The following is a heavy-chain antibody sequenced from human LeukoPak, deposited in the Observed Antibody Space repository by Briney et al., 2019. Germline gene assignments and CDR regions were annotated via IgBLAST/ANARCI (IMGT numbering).Heavy chain of an antibody. CDR2: IIPILGIA. D-gene: IGHD1-1*01. CDR1: GGTFSSYA. J-gene: IGHJ4*02. Sequence: SVKVSCKASGGTFSSYAISWVRQAPGQGLEWMGRIIPILGIANYAQKFQGRVTITADKSTRTAYMELSSLRSEDTAVYYCASSLTRTDPYDYWGQGTLVTVSS. CDR3: ASSLTRTDPYDY. V-gene: IGHV1-69*04.